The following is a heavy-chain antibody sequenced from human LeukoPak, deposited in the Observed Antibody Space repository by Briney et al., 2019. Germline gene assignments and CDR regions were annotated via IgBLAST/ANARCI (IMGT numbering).Heavy chain of an antibody. CDR1: GLTLSPYS. D-gene: IGHD1-1*01. J-gene: IGHJ5*02. Sequence: PGGSLRLSCAASGLTLSPYSVNWVRQPPGKGLEWVSSISSSGAYINYADSVKGRFIISRDNAKNSLYLQMNSLRAEDTAVYYCARETGTTGSPSWFDPWGQGTLVTVSS. CDR2: ISSSGAYI. V-gene: IGHV3-21*01. CDR3: ARETGTTGSPSWFDP.